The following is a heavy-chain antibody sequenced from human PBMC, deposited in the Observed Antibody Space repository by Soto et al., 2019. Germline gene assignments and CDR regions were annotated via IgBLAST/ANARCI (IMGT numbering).Heavy chain of an antibody. CDR2: INSDGSST. V-gene: IGHV3-74*01. Sequence: EVQLVESGGGLVQPGGSLRLSCAVSGLTFSNYWMNWVRQAPGKGLVWVSRINSDGSSTDYADSVKGRFTISRDSARNTLYLEMPSLRAEDTALYYCGRGGRIAAASVDWGQGTLVTVSS. J-gene: IGHJ4*02. D-gene: IGHD6-6*01. CDR3: GRGGRIAAASVD. CDR1: GLTFSNYW.